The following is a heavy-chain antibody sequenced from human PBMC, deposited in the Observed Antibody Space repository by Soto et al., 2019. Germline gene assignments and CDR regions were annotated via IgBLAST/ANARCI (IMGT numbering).Heavy chain of an antibody. J-gene: IGHJ6*02. CDR1: GFTFSSYA. CDR2: ISGSGGST. V-gene: IGHV3-23*01. Sequence: GGSLRLSCAASGFTFSSYAMSWVRQAPGKGLEWVSAISGSGGSTYYADSVKGRFTISRDNSKNTLYLQMNSLRAEDTAVYYCAKHARSRKAAASTGYYGMDVWGQWTTVTVSS. CDR3: AKHARSRKAAASTGYYGMDV. D-gene: IGHD6-13*01.